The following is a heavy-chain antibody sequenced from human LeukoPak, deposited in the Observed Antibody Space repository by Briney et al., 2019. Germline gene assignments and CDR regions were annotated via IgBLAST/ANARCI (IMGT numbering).Heavy chain of an antibody. CDR1: GCTFSSYG. J-gene: IGHJ3*02. Sequence: GGSLRLSCAASGCTFSSYGMHWVRQAPGKGLEWVAVIWDDGSNKYYADSVRGRFTISRDNSKNTLYLQVNSLRVEDTAIYYCARDANFGYDAFDIWGQGTMVILSS. D-gene: IGHD3-10*01. CDR2: IWDDGSNK. CDR3: ARDANFGYDAFDI. V-gene: IGHV3-33*01.